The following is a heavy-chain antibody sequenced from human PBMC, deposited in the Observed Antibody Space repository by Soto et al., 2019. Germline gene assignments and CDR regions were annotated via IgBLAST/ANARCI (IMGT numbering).Heavy chain of an antibody. V-gene: IGHV6-1*01. CDR3: ARATGADKEDY. J-gene: IGHJ4*02. CDR2: IYYRSKWYN. CDR1: GDSVSSNSVA. D-gene: IGHD3-10*01. Sequence: SQTLSLTCAISGDSVSSNSVAWNWIRQSPSRGLEWLGRIYYRSKWYNDYAVSVKSRININPDNAKNSLYLQMNSLRAEDTAVYYCARATGADKEDYWGQGTLVTVS.